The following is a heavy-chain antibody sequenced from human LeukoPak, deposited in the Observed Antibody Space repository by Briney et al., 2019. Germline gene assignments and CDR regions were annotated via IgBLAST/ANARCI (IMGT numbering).Heavy chain of an antibody. CDR3: ARDGYYDSSGYPLRDFDY. Sequence: GASVEVSCKASGYTFTSYYMHWVRQAPGQGLEWMGIINPSGGSTTYAQKLQGRVTMTRDMSTSTVYMELRSLRSDDTAVYYCARDGYYDSSGYPLRDFDYWGQGTLVTVSS. D-gene: IGHD3-22*01. CDR2: INPSGGST. CDR1: GYTFTSYY. V-gene: IGHV1-46*04. J-gene: IGHJ4*02.